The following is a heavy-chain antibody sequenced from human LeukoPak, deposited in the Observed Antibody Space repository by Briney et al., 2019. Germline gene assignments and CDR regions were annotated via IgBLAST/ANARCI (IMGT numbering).Heavy chain of an antibody. V-gene: IGHV1-18*01. CDR3: ARDHEGYDSPLVAFDI. CDR2: ISAYNGNT. D-gene: IGHD3-22*01. J-gene: IGHJ3*02. CDR1: GYTFTSYG. Sequence: ASVKVSCKASGYTFTSYGISWVRQAPGQGLEWMGWISAYNGNTNYAQKPQGRVTMTTDTSTSTAYMELRSLRSDDTAVYYCARDHEGYDSPLVAFDIWGQGTMVTVSS.